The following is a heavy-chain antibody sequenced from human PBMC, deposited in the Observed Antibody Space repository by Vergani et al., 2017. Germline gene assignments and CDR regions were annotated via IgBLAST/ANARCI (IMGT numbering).Heavy chain of an antibody. J-gene: IGHJ4*02. Sequence: VQLVESGGGLVKPGGSLRLSCAASGFTFSSYGMHWVRQAPGKGLEWVAVISYDGSNKYYADSVKGRFTISRDNSKNTLYLQMNSLRAEDTAVYYCARGMVRGKFDYWGQGTLVTVSS. CDR1: GFTFSSYG. CDR2: ISYDGSNK. D-gene: IGHD3-10*01. CDR3: ARGMVRGKFDY. V-gene: IGHV3-30*03.